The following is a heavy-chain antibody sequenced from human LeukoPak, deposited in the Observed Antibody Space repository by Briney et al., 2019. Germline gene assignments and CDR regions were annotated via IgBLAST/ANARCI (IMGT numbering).Heavy chain of an antibody. CDR2: IYHSGST. CDR1: GGSISSSNW. V-gene: IGHV4-4*02. J-gene: IGHJ6*04. D-gene: IGHD2-15*01. CDR3: AGPSYCSGGSCYPGAYGMDV. Sequence: PTETLSLTCAVSGGSISSSNWRSWVRQPPGKGLEWIGEIYHSGSTNYNPSLKSRVTISVDKSKNQFSLKLSSVTAADTAVYYCAGPSYCSGGSCYPGAYGMDVWGKGTTVTVSS.